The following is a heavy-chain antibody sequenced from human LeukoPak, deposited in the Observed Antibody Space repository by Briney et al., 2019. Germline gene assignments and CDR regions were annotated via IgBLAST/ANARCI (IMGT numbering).Heavy chain of an antibody. D-gene: IGHD1-26*01. CDR2: IYNSGST. V-gene: IGHV4-38-2*02. CDR1: GYSISSGYY. Sequence: PSETLSLTCTVSGYSISSGYYWGWIRQAPGKGLEWIGSIYNSGSTYYNPSLKSRVTISVDMSKNQFSLKPSSVTAADTAVYYCARIWEFYFDYWGQGTLVTVSS. J-gene: IGHJ4*02. CDR3: ARIWEFYFDY.